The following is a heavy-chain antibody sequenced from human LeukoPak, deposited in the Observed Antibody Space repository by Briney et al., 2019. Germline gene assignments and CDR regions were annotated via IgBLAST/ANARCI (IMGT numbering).Heavy chain of an antibody. D-gene: IGHD2-21*01. J-gene: IGHJ4*02. CDR2: IYYSGST. V-gene: IGHV4-39*07. CDR3: ARDSYSVDY. CDR1: GGSISSSSYY. Sequence: SETLSLTCTVSGGSISSSSYYWGWIRQPPGKGLEWIGSIYYSGSTYYNPSLKSRVTISVDTSKNQFSLKLSSVTAADTAVYYCARDSYSVDYWGQGTLVTVSS.